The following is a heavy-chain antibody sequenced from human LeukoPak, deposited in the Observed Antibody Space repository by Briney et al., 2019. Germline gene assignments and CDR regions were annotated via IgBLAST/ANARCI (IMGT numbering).Heavy chain of an antibody. J-gene: IGHJ5*02. CDR3: ARENQQHPLIWFDP. CDR2: IYYSGST. V-gene: IGHV4-31*03. Sequence: SETLSLTCTVSGGSISSGGYYWSWVRQHPGKGLEWIEYIYYSGSTYYNPSLKSRVTISVDTSKNQFSLKLSSVTAADTAVYYCARENQQHPLIWFDPWGEGTLVSVSS. D-gene: IGHD6-13*01. CDR1: GGSISSGGYY.